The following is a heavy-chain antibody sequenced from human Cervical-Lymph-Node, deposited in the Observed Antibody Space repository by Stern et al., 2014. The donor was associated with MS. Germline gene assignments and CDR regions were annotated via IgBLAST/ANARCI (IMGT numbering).Heavy chain of an antibody. CDR2: TRNKANGYTT. J-gene: IGHJ6*02. V-gene: IGHV3-72*01. D-gene: IGHD1-26*01. CDR3: ARGYHSFDV. CDR1: GFTSSDNY. Sequence: EVHLVESGGGLVQPGGSLRLSCAASGFTSSDNYMDWVPQAPGKGLEWVGRTRNKANGYTTVYAASVAGRFAISRDDSENSVYLQMNSLKIEDTAVYYCARGYHSFDVWGQGTTVTVSS.